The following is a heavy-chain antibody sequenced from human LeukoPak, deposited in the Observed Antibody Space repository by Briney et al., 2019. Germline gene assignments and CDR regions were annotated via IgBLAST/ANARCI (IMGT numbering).Heavy chain of an antibody. CDR1: GFTFSSYA. CDR2: ISYDGSNK. J-gene: IGHJ4*02. V-gene: IGHV3-30*04. CDR3: ARGEGSSGYQQPPNFDY. D-gene: IGHD3-22*01. Sequence: GRSLRLSCAASGFTFSSYAMHWVRQAPGKGLEWVAVISYDGSNKYYADSVKGRFTISRDNSKNTLYQQMNSLRAEDTAVYYCARGEGSSGYQQPPNFDYWGQGTLVTVSS.